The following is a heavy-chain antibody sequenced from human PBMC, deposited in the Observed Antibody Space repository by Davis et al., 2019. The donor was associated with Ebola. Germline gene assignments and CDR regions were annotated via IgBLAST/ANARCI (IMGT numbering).Heavy chain of an antibody. CDR2: INPDGSFT. Sequence: GESLKISCAASGFTFSSYWMHWVRKAPEKGLVWVSRINPDGSFTDYADSVKGRFSISRDSTSKTLYLQMNGLRAEDTAVYYCARSSYQPDYWGQGTLVTVSS. V-gene: IGHV3-74*01. D-gene: IGHD2-2*01. CDR3: ARSSYQPDY. CDR1: GFTFSSYW. J-gene: IGHJ4*02.